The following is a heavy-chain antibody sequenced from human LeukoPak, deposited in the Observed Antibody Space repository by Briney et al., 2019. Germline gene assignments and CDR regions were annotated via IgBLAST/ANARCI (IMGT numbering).Heavy chain of an antibody. D-gene: IGHD3-22*01. CDR1: GFTFSSYA. CDR2: ISGSGGST. J-gene: IGHJ4*02. Sequence: GGSLRPSCAASGFTFSSYAMSWVRQAPGKGLEWVSAISGSGGSTYYADSVKGRFTISRDNSKNTLYLQMNSLRTEDTAVYYCAKDLSRWVLYYDHAGGQGTLVTVSS. CDR3: AKDLSRWVLYYDHA. V-gene: IGHV3-23*01.